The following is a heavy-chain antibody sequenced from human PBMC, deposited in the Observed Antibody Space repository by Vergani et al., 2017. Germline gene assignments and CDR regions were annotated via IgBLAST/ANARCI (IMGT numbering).Heavy chain of an antibody. J-gene: IGHJ6*02. D-gene: IGHD3-3*01. CDR3: AKSGNDFWSGYPEYYYYGMDV. CDR1: GFTFSDYY. V-gene: IGHV3-11*01. Sequence: VQLVESGGGLVKPGGSLRLSCAASGFTFSDYYMSWIRQAPGKGLEWVSYMSSSGSTIYYADSVKGRFTISRDNAKNSLYLQMNSLRAEDTAVYYCAKSGNDFWSGYPEYYYYGMDVWGQGTTVTVSS. CDR2: MSSSGSTI.